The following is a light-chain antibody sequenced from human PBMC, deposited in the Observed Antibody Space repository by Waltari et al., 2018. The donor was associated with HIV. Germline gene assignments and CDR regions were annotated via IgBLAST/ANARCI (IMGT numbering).Light chain of an antibody. Sequence: QSALTQPPSVSGSLGQSVTIPCPGTSSDLGAYNRVSWYQQSPGTAPKLRIYEVTHRPSGVPVRFSGSKSGNTASLTISGLQADDEADYYCSSYTTSSTWVFGGGTKLTVL. CDR3: SSYTTSSTWV. CDR2: EVT. V-gene: IGLV2-18*02. J-gene: IGLJ3*02. CDR1: SSDLGAYNR.